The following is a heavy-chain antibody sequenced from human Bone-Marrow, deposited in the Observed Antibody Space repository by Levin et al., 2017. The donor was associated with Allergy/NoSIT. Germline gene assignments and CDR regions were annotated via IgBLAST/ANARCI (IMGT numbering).Heavy chain of an antibody. D-gene: IGHD3-16*02. Sequence: GESLKISCAASGFTFSSYAMSWVRQAPGKGLEWVSAISGSGGSTYYADSVKGRFTISRDNSKNTLYLQMNSLRAEDTAVYYCAKEGRDFYDYVWGSYRRNWGQGTLVTVSS. CDR3: AKEGRDFYDYVWGSYRRN. J-gene: IGHJ4*02. CDR1: GFTFSSYA. V-gene: IGHV3-23*01. CDR2: ISGSGGST.